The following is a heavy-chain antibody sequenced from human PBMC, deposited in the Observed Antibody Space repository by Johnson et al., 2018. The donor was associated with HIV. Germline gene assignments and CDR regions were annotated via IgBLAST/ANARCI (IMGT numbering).Heavy chain of an antibody. CDR3: AKEGGSYSMGRDAFDI. CDR1: GFTFSSYA. CDR2: IWYDGSNK. D-gene: IGHD1-26*01. J-gene: IGHJ3*02. V-gene: IGHV3-33*06. Sequence: QVQLVESGGSLVLPGGSLRLSCAASGFTFSSYAMHWVRQAPGKGLEWVAVIWYDGSNKYYADSVKGRFTISRDNSKNTLYLQMNSLRAEDTAVYYCAKEGGSYSMGRDAFDIWGQGTMVTVSS.